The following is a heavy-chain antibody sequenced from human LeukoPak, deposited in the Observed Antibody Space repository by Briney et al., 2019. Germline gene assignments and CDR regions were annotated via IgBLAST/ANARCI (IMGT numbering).Heavy chain of an antibody. J-gene: IGHJ4*02. D-gene: IGHD4-23*01. V-gene: IGHV3-23*01. CDR2: ISSSGAYT. CDR1: GFTFSSYA. Sequence: PGGSLRLSCATSGFTFSSYAMSWVRQAPGKGLEWVSAISSSGAYTYYADSVKGRFTISRDNSKSTLYLQMNSLRAEDTAVYYCARDPDGGNSADYWGQGTLVTVSS. CDR3: ARDPDGGNSADY.